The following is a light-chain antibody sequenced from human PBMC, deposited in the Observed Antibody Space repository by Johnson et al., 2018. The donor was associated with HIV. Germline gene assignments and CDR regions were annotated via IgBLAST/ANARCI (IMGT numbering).Light chain of an antibody. V-gene: IGLV1-51*02. CDR1: SSNIGNSY. CDR3: GTWDSSLSAGNV. Sequence: QSVLTQPPSVSVAPGQKVTISCSGSSSNIGNSYISWYQQLPGTAPKLLIYKNNKRPSGIPDRFSGSKSGPSATLGITGLQTGDEADYYCGTWDSSLSAGNVFATGTKVTVL. CDR2: KNN. J-gene: IGLJ1*01.